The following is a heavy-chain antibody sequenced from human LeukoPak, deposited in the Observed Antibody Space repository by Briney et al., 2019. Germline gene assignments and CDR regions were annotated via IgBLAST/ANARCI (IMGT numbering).Heavy chain of an antibody. CDR1: GFTFSSYA. V-gene: IGHV3-23*01. D-gene: IGHD2-2*01. CDR3: ARDFNHDEKYCSSTSCAHDAFDI. Sequence: GGSLRLSCAASGFTFSSYAMSWVRQAPGKGLEWVSAISGSGGSTYYADSVKGRFTISRDNSKNTLYLQMNSLRAEDTAVYYCARDFNHDEKYCSSTSCAHDAFDIWGQGTMVTVSS. CDR2: ISGSGGST. J-gene: IGHJ3*02.